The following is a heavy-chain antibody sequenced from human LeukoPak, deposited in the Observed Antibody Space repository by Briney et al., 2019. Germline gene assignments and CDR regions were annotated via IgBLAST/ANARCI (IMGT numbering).Heavy chain of an antibody. Sequence: GGSLRLSCAASGFTFSNYETNWVRQAPGKGLEWVSYISTDGTKTYYAGSVKGRFTISRDNAKNSLYLQMNSLRADDTAVYYCARETIDCGGDCYDYWGQGTLATVSS. J-gene: IGHJ4*02. V-gene: IGHV3-48*03. CDR3: ARETIDCGGDCYDY. D-gene: IGHD2-21*01. CDR1: GFTFSNYE. CDR2: ISTDGTKT.